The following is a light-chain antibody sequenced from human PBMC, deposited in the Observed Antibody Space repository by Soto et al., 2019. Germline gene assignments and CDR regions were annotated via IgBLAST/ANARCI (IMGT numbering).Light chain of an antibody. CDR2: DVN. CDR3: CSYAGSYDYV. J-gene: IGLJ1*01. CDR1: SSDVGAYNY. Sequence: QSALTQPRSVSGSPGQSVTISCTGSSSDVGAYNYVSWYQHNTGKAPKLLIYDVNKRPSGVPNRFSGSKFGNTASLTISGLQAEDEANFYCCSYAGSYDYVFGTGTKVTVL. V-gene: IGLV2-11*01.